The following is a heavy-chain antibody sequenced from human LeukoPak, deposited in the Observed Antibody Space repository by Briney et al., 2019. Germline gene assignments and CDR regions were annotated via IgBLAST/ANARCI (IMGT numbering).Heavy chain of an antibody. CDR1: GFTFSSYS. CDR3: AKNGGRLHSYYMDV. J-gene: IGHJ6*03. V-gene: IGHV3-30*02. D-gene: IGHD4-23*01. CDR2: RRYDGSNE. Sequence: GGSLRLSCAASGFTFSSYSLNWVRQAPGKGLEWVALRRYDGSNEYYTDSVKGRFTMSRDNSKKTLSLQMKSLRPEDTAVYYCAKNGGRLHSYYMDVWGKGTTVTISS.